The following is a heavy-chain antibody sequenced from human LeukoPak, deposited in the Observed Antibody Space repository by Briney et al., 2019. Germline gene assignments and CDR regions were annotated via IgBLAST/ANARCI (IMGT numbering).Heavy chain of an antibody. D-gene: IGHD6-19*01. CDR1: GGSISSYY. J-gene: IGHJ5*02. CDR2: IYYSGST. Sequence: SETLSLTCTVSGGSISSYYWSWIRQPPGKGLEWIGYIYYSGSTNYNPSLKSRVTISVDTSKNQFSLKLSSVTAADTAVYYRARVWRIAVAGNVRGYWFDPWGQGTLVTVSS. CDR3: ARVWRIAVAGNVRGYWFDP. V-gene: IGHV4-59*01.